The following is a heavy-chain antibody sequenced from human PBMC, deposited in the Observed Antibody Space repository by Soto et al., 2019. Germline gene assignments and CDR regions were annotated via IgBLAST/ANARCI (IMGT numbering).Heavy chain of an antibody. CDR2: IKEDGSGK. D-gene: IGHD3-10*01. CDR1: GFTLKNYW. CDR3: ARDGFGYNSLDK. Sequence: GGSLRLSCATSGFTLKNYWMSWVRQAPGKGLEWVANIKEDGSGKYFGDFVRGRFTVSRDNAKNSLYLQMNSLRVEDTAVYYCARDGFGYNSLDKRGQGTLVTVSS. V-gene: IGHV3-7*01. J-gene: IGHJ4*02.